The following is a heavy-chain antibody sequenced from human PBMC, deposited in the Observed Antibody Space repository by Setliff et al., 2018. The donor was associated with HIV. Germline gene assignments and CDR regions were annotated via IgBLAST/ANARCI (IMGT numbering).Heavy chain of an antibody. J-gene: IGHJ4*02. CDR1: GYMFGPYG. CDR3: ASRREVPERRAGFDF. V-gene: IGHV1-18*01. D-gene: IGHD1-26*01. Sequence: ASVKVSCKASGYMFGPYGFSWVRQVPGQRLEWMGWITDDNRDTHSARNFQGRITLTTDISSTTAYMELGSLTSDDTAVYFCASRREVPERRAGFDFWGQGTLVTVSS. CDR2: ITDDNRDT.